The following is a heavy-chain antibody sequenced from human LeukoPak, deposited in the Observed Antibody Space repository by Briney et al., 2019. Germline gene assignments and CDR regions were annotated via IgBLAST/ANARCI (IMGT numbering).Heavy chain of an antibody. CDR3: AKPSSSGLDY. Sequence: ASVKVSCKASGGTFSSYAMSWVRQAPGKGLEWVSAISGSGGSTYYADSVKGRFTISRDNSKNTLYLQMNSLRAEDTTVYYCAKPSSSGLDYWGQGTLVTVSS. J-gene: IGHJ4*02. CDR2: ISGSGGST. CDR1: GGTFSSYA. V-gene: IGHV3-23*01. D-gene: IGHD6-19*01.